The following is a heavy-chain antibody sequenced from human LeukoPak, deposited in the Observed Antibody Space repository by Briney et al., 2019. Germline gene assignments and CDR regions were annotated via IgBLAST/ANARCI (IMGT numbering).Heavy chain of an antibody. V-gene: IGHV4-4*07. CDR3: ARDLRVDSRYSSSSIDP. D-gene: IGHD6-13*01. CDR1: GGSITGFY. J-gene: IGHJ5*02. Sequence: SETLSLTRTVSGGSITGFYWSWIRQPAGKGLEWIGHIYSSGSTNYNPSLKSRVTMSVDTSKNQFSLKLSSVTAADTAVYYCARDLRVDSRYSSSSIDPWGQGTLVTVSS. CDR2: IYSSGST.